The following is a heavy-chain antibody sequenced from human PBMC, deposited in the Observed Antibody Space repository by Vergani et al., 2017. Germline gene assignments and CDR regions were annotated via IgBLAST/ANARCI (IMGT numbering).Heavy chain of an antibody. J-gene: IGHJ4*02. D-gene: IGHD3-3*01. CDR1: GYSISSGYY. V-gene: IGHV4-38-2*02. Sequence: QVQLQESGPGLVKPSETLSLTCTVSGYSISSGYYWGWIRQPPGKGLEWIGSIDHSGSTYYNPSLKSRVTISVDTSKNQFSLKLSSVTAADTAVYYCARAPPSYYDFWSEFDYWGQGPWSPSPQ. CDR3: ARAPPSYYDFWSEFDY. CDR2: IDHSGST.